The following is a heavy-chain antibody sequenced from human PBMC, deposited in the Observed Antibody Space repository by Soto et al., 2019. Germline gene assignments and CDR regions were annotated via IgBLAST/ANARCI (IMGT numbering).Heavy chain of an antibody. D-gene: IGHD2-2*01. CDR3: AGGGYCISTSCYLNWFDP. CDR2: ISYDGSNK. CDR1: GFTFSSYA. V-gene: IGHV3-30-3*01. J-gene: IGHJ5*02. Sequence: QVQLVESEGGVVQPGRSLRLSCAASGFTFSSYAMHWVRQAPGKGLEWVALISYDGSNKYYADSVKGRFTISRDNSKNTLYLQMNSLRAEDTAVYYCAGGGYCISTSCYLNWFDPWGQGTLVTVSS.